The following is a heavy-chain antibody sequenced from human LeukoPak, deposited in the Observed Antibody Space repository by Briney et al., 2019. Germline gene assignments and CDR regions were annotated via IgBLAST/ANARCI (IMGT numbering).Heavy chain of an antibody. CDR3: ARSRESYWIPEFDY. J-gene: IGHJ4*02. V-gene: IGHV3-23*01. CDR2: ISGSGSST. CDR1: GFTFSSYA. D-gene: IGHD3-16*01. Sequence: GGSLRLSCAASGFTFSSYAMNWVRQAPGKGLEWVSDISGSGSSTSYADSVKGRFTISRDNSKNTLYLQMNSLRAEDTAVYYCARSRESYWIPEFDYWGQGTLVTVSS.